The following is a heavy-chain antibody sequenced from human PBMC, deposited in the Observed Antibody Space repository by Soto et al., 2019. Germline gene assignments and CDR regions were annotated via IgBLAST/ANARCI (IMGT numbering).Heavy chain of an antibody. CDR3: ARPFDYTSSWYLSRVDY. D-gene: IGHD6-13*01. CDR2: SYDRGST. CDR1: GGSISSPD. Sequence: PSETLSLTCTVSGGSISSPDWRCIRQPPGKGLEWIGYSYDRGSTYYNSSLKSRVTVSVDTSKNQFSLSLASVSAADTAVYYCARPFDYTSSWYLSRVDYWGQGTVVTVS. V-gene: IGHV4-59*08. J-gene: IGHJ4*02.